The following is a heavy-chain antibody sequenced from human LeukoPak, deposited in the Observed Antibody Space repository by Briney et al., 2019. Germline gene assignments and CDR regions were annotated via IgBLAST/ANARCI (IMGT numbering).Heavy chain of an antibody. J-gene: IGHJ3*02. CDR2: IYTSGST. V-gene: IGHV4-4*07. Sequence: SETLSLTCTVSGGSISSYYWSWIRQPAGKGLEWIGRIYTSGSTNYNPSLKSRVTISVDTSKNQFSLKLSSVTAADTAVYYCARDHPIGNYYYDSSGSFGAFDIWGQGTMVTVSS. CDR1: GGSISSYY. D-gene: IGHD3-22*01. CDR3: ARDHPIGNYYYDSSGSFGAFDI.